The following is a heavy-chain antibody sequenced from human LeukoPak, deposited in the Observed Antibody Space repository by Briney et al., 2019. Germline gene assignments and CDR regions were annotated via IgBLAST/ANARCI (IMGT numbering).Heavy chain of an antibody. V-gene: IGHV4-4*02. CDR3: ARYYYYDMDV. Sequence: SETLSLTCAVSGGSISVPNWWSWVRQPPGKGLEWIEEIYHTESTNYNPSLKSRVTISIDKSKNQFSLRLSSVTAADTAVYYCARYYYYDMDVWGKGTSVTVSS. J-gene: IGHJ6*03. CDR2: IYHTEST. CDR1: GGSISVPNW.